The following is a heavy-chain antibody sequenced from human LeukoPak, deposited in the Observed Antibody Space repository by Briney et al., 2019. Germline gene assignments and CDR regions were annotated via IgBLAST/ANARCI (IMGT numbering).Heavy chain of an antibody. D-gene: IGHD3-22*01. CDR1: GFTFSTFA. Sequence: GGSLRLSCAASGFTFSTFAMIWVRQPPGKGLEWVSSIFPSGGEIHYADSVKGRFTISRDNAKNSLYLQMNSLRAEDTAVYYCARDRDPGYNDSSGYRRVNAFDIWGQGTMVTVSS. V-gene: IGHV3-21*01. CDR3: ARDRDPGYNDSSGYRRVNAFDI. J-gene: IGHJ3*02. CDR2: IFPSGGEI.